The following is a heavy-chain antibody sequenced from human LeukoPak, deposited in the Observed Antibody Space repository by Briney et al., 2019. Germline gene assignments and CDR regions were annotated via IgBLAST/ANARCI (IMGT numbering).Heavy chain of an antibody. V-gene: IGHV4-59*01. J-gene: IGHJ5*02. CDR1: GGSTSSYY. Sequence: PSETLSPTCTVSGGSTSSYYWSWSPQPPRKGLEWIGYIYYSVSTNYKPSPKSRVTLSVDTSKNQFSLKLSSVTAADTAVYYCARSRSITIFGVVIPGWFDPWGQGTLVTVSS. CDR3: ARSRSITIFGVVIPGWFDP. D-gene: IGHD3-3*01. CDR2: IYYSVST.